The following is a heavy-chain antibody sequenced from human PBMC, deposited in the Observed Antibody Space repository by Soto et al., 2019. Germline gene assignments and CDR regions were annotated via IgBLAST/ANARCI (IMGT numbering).Heavy chain of an antibody. J-gene: IGHJ5*02. Sequence: QVQLVQSGAEVKKPGASVKVSCKASGYTFTSYYMHWVRKAPGQGLEWMGIINPSGGSTSYAQKFQGRVTITRNTSTSTVYMELSSLRSEDTAVYYWARTYCSGGSCSINWFAPWGQGTLVTVSS. V-gene: IGHV1-46*01. CDR3: ARTYCSGGSCSINWFAP. CDR1: GYTFTSYY. CDR2: INPSGGST. D-gene: IGHD2-15*01.